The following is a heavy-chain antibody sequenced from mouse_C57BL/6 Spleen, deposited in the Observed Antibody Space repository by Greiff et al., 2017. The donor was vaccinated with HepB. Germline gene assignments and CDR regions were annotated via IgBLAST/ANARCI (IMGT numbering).Heavy chain of an antibody. J-gene: IGHJ4*01. Sequence: VKLMESGAELVMPGASVKLSCKASGYTFTSYWMHWVKQRPGQGLEWIGEIDPSDSYTNYNQKFKGKSTLTVDKSSSTAYMQLSSLTSEDSAVYYCARSGANWDSYYAMDYWGQGTSVTVSS. D-gene: IGHD4-1*01. CDR3: ARSGANWDSYYAMDY. CDR2: IDPSDSYT. V-gene: IGHV1-69*01. CDR1: GYTFTSYW.